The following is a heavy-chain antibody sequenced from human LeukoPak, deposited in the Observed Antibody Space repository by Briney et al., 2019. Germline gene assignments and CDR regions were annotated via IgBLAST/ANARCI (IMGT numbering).Heavy chain of an antibody. CDR3: ERAGTRSSTPLLFEY. CDR2: ISSISSST. CDR1: GFTFSDYY. Sequence: PGGSLRLSCAASGFTFSDYYMNWIRQAPGKGLEWVSYISSISSSTNYADSVKGRFTISRDNAKNSLYLQMNSLRAEDTAVYYCERAGTRSSTPLLFEYWGQGTLVTVSP. J-gene: IGHJ4*02. D-gene: IGHD5/OR15-5a*01. V-gene: IGHV3-11*06.